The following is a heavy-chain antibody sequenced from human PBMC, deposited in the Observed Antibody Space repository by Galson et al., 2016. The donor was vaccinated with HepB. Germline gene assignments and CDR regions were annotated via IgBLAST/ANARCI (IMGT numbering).Heavy chain of an antibody. CDR3: VEYGRSGVSGY. CDR2: VTSKANNYAT. Sequence: SLRLSCAASGFTFSDCNLHWVRQASGNGLEWVGRVTSKANNYATGYGASVQGRFTISRDDSKNTAYLQMNSLKIEDTAVYYCVEYGRSGVSGYWGQGTLVTVSS. J-gene: IGHJ4*02. V-gene: IGHV3-73*01. CDR1: GFTFSDCN. D-gene: IGHD2-15*01.